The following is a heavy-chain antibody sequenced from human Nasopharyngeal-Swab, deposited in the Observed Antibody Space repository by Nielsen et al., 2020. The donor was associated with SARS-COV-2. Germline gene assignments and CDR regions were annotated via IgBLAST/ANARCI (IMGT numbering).Heavy chain of an antibody. CDR3: TRGDGALTYFDY. CDR1: GFAFSDYS. J-gene: IGHJ4*02. CDR2: ISGSGSTL. V-gene: IGHV3-48*02. Sequence: GESLKISCAASGFAFSDYSMDWVRQAPGKGLEWVSYISGSGSTLYYADSVKGRITVSRDNAKSSVYLQMSSLRDEDTAVYYCTRGDGALTYFDYWGQGTLVSVSS. D-gene: IGHD4-17*01.